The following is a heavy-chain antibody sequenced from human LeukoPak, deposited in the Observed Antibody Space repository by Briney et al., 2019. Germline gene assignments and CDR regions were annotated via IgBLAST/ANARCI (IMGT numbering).Heavy chain of an antibody. CDR3: ARSPESGGWYNAEYFQH. D-gene: IGHD6-13*01. V-gene: IGHV4-61*02. CDR2: IYTSGST. CDR1: GGSISSGSYY. Sequence: SETLSLTCTVSGGSISSGSYYWSWIRQPAGKGLEWIGRIYTSGSTNYNPSLKSRVTISVDTSKNQFSLKLSSVTAADTAVYYCARSPESGGWYNAEYFQHWGQGTLVTVSS. J-gene: IGHJ1*01.